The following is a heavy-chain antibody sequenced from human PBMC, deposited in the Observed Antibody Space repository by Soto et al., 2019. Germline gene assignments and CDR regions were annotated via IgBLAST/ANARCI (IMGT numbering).Heavy chain of an antibody. V-gene: IGHV3-48*03. Sequence: GGSLRLSCAASEFTFSRFELHGVRQAPGKGLEWISYISSSGSTAYYVSSVEGRFTISRDNANNSVYLQMDSLRAEDTALYYCTRAAWFPYLSFYWGQGALVSVS. CDR1: EFTFSRFE. CDR2: ISSSGSTA. CDR3: TRAAWFPYLSFY. D-gene: IGHD3-10*01. J-gene: IGHJ4*02.